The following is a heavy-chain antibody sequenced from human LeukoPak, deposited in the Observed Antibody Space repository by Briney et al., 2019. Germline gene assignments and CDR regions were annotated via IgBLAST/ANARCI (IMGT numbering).Heavy chain of an antibody. CDR1: GGSISSGSYY. D-gene: IGHD3-16*01. J-gene: IGHJ4*02. CDR2: IYTSGST. CDR3: ARANYVSRFDY. Sequence: SETLSLTCTVSGGSISSGSYYWSWIRQPAGKGLEWIGRIYTSGSTNYNPSLKSRVTISVDTSKNQFSLKLSSVTAADTAVYYCARANYVSRFDYWGQGTLVTVSS. V-gene: IGHV4-61*02.